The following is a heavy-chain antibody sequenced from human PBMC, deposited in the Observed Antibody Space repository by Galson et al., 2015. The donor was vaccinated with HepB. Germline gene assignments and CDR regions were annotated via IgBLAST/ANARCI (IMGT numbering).Heavy chain of an antibody. Sequence: SVKVSCKASGYTFTSYYMHWVRQAPGQGLEWMGIINPSGGSTSYAQKFQGRVTMTRDTSTSTLYLQMNSLRAEDTAVYYCARGATSGKYPWLHWGQGTLVTVSS. V-gene: IGHV1-46*01. J-gene: IGHJ1*01. D-gene: IGHD1-26*01. CDR3: ARGATSGKYPWLH. CDR2: INPSGGST. CDR1: GYTFTSYY.